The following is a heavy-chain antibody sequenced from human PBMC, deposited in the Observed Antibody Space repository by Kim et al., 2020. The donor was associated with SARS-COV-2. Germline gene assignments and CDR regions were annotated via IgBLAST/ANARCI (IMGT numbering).Heavy chain of an antibody. CDR2: INAGNGNT. D-gene: IGHD3-22*01. V-gene: IGHV1-3*01. CDR3: ARGQENTMIVVLGKNEYGMDV. CDR1: GYTFTSYA. J-gene: IGHJ6*02. Sequence: ASVKVSCKASGYTFTSYAMHWVCQAPGQRLEWMGWINAGNGNTKYSQKFQGRVTITRDTSASTAYMELSSLRSEDTAVYYCARGQENTMIVVLGKNEYGMDVWGQGTTVTVSS.